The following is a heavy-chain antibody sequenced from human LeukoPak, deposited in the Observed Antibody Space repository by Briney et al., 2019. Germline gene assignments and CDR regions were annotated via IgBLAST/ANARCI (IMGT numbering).Heavy chain of an antibody. V-gene: IGHV4-4*07. J-gene: IGHJ4*02. D-gene: IGHD6-13*01. Sequence: SETLSLTCTVSGGSISSYYWSWIRQPAGKGLEWFGRIYTSGSTNYNPSLKSRVTISVDTSKNQFSLKLSSVTAADTAVYYCASIVNVAAAGEDYYFDYWGQGTLVTVSS. CDR3: ASIVNVAAAGEDYYFDY. CDR2: IYTSGST. CDR1: GGSISSYY.